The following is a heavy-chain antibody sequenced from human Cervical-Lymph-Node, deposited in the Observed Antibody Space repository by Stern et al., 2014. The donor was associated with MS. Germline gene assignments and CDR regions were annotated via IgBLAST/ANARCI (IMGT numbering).Heavy chain of an antibody. CDR3: ARQRYFDY. J-gene: IGHJ4*02. CDR1: GYTFTSYW. Sequence: VQLVQSGPEVKRPGESLKISCQASGYTFTSYWSGGGRQMPGKGLEWIAIIFPGGSDIRYSPSFQGQVTISADKSSSTAYLQWNNLKASASAIYYCARQRYFDYWGQGTLVTVSS. V-gene: IGHV5-51*01. CDR2: IFPGGSDI.